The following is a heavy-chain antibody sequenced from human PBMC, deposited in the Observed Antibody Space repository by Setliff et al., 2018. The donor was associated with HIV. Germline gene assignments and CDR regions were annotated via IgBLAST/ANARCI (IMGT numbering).Heavy chain of an antibody. V-gene: IGHV1-69*06. J-gene: IGHJ3*02. CDR2: IIPAFGTP. Sequence: SVKVSCKASGGTFSSYAISWVRQAPGQGLEWMARIIPAFGTPNYAQNFQGRVTITADKSTNTAYMELRSLRSEDTAVYFCARAHDYGDFLDAFDIWGQGTMVTVSS. CDR1: GGTFSSYA. D-gene: IGHD4-17*01. CDR3: ARAHDYGDFLDAFDI.